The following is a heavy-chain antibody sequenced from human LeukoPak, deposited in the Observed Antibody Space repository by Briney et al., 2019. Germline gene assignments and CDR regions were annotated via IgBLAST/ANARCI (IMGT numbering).Heavy chain of an antibody. CDR3: ARGSRRYYYDTGHDAFDI. CDR1: GFTFSSYD. CDR2: IGTAGDT. Sequence: TGGSLRLSCAASGFTFSSYDMHWVRQATGKGLEWVSDIGTAGDTYYPGSVKGRFTISRENAKNSLYLQMNSLRAGDTAVYYCARGSRRYYYDTGHDAFDIWGQGTMVTVSS. V-gene: IGHV3-13*01. J-gene: IGHJ3*02. D-gene: IGHD3-22*01.